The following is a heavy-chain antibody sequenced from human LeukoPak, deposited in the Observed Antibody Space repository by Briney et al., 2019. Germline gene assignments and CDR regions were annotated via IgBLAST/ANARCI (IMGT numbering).Heavy chain of an antibody. CDR2: ISYDGSNK. V-gene: IGHV3-30*18. J-gene: IGHJ4*02. D-gene: IGHD2-15*01. CDR1: VFPLSVYA. CDR3: AKEIRGTCYLFDY. Sequence: GGSLRLSCAPSVFPLSVYAMHCARQAPGKGVEWVADISYDGSNKYYADSVKRRYTLSRDNSKNTLYLQMNSLRTKDPAVYACAKEIRGTCYLFDYWGQGTLVTVSP.